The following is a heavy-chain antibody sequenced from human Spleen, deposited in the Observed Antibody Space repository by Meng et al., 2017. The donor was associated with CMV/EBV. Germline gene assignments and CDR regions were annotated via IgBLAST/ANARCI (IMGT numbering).Heavy chain of an antibody. Sequence: QLQLQESCPGPVKPSETLSLSCTVSGGSISSGDYYWSWIRQPPGKGLEWIGYIYYSGSTYYNPSLKSRVTISVDTSKNQFSLKLSSVTAADTAVYYCARAIWIQLSFDYWGQGTLVTVSS. CDR3: ARAIWIQLSFDY. J-gene: IGHJ4*02. CDR2: IYYSGST. D-gene: IGHD5-18*01. V-gene: IGHV4-30-4*08. CDR1: GGSISSGDYY.